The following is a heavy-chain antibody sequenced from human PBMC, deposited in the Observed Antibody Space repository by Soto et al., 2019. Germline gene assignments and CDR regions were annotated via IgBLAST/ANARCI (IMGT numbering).Heavy chain of an antibody. CDR2: IYWDDDE. J-gene: IGHJ5*02. CDR1: GFSLTTSGVG. V-gene: IGHV2-5*02. CDR3: AHRQSQQLDNWFDP. D-gene: IGHD6-13*01. Sequence: QITLKESGPTLVKPTQTLTLTCTFSGFSLTTSGVGVGWIRQPPGKALEWLALIYWDDDERYSPSLKSRLTITKYTSNNQVVLTMTNMDPVDTATYYCAHRQSQQLDNWFDPSGQGTLVTVSS.